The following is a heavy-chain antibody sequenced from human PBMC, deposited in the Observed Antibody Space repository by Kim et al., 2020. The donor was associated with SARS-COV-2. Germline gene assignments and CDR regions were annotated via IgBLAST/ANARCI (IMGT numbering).Heavy chain of an antibody. CDR3: ARENPYSSSSGGAYYYGMDV. CDR2: INTNTGNP. D-gene: IGHD6-13*01. J-gene: IGHJ6*02. Sequence: ASVKVSCKASGYTFTRYAMNWVRQAPGQGLEWMGWINTNTGNPTYAQGFTGRFVFSLDTSVSTAYLQISSLKAEDTAVYYCARENPYSSSSGGAYYYGMDVWGQGTTVTVSS. CDR1: GYTFTRYA. V-gene: IGHV7-4-1*02.